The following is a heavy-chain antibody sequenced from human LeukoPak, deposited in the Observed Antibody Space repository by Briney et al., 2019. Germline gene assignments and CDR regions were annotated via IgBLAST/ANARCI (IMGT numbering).Heavy chain of an antibody. J-gene: IGHJ4*02. CDR1: GFTFRDYY. D-gene: IGHD2-21*02. CDR2: ISSSGSTI. Sequence: PGGALRLSCAACGFTFRDYYMSWIRQAPGKGLEWVSYISSSGSTIYYADSVKGRFTISRDNAKNSLYLQMNSLRAEDTAVYYCASVCGGDCYPGDYWGQGTLVTVSS. CDR3: ASVCGGDCYPGDY. V-gene: IGHV3-11*01.